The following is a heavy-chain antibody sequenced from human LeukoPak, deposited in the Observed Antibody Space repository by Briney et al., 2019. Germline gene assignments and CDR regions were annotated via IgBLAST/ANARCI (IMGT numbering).Heavy chain of an antibody. V-gene: IGHV3-48*01. CDR3: ARWYYYDSSGSPDH. CDR1: GFTFSTYN. Sequence: GGSLRLSCAASGFTFSTYNMNWVRQAPGKGLEWVSYIRSSSSPIYYADSVKGRFTISRDNSKNTLYLQMNSLRAEDTAVYYCARWYYYDSSGSPDHWGQGTLVTVSS. J-gene: IGHJ4*02. D-gene: IGHD3-22*01. CDR2: IRSSSSPI.